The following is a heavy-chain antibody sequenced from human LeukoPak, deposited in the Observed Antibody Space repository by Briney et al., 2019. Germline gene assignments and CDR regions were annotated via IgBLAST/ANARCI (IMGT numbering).Heavy chain of an antibody. D-gene: IGHD3-3*01. CDR1: GFTFSSYV. CDR2: ISSNGGST. V-gene: IGHV3-64*01. J-gene: IGHJ6*02. Sequence: GGSLRLSCAASGFTFSSYVMHWVRQAPGKGLEYVSTISSNGGSTYYVNSVKGRFTISRDNSKNTLYLQMGSLRPEDMAVYYCARGADGITIFGQGMDVWGQGTTVTVSS. CDR3: ARGADGITIFGQGMDV.